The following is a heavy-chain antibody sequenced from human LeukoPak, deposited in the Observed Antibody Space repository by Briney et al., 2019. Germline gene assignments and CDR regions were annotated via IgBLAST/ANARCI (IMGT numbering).Heavy chain of an antibody. CDR3: ARFPFYDVLADLQRSYG. CDR2: IYHSGST. CDR1: GGSISSSNW. V-gene: IGHV4-4*02. Sequence: SGTLSLTCAVSGGSISSSNWWSWVRQPPGKGLEWIGEIYHSGSTNYNPSLKSRVTISVDKSKNQFSLKLSSVTAADTAVYYCARFPFYDVLADLQRSYGWGQGTLVTVSS. J-gene: IGHJ4*02. D-gene: IGHD3-9*01.